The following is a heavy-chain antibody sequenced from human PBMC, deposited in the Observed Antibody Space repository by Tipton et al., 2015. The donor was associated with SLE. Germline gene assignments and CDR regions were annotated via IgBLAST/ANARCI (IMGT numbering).Heavy chain of an antibody. CDR2: INSDGSRT. CDR1: GFTFSSYG. D-gene: IGHD2-21*01. CDR3: VREGVMSIHY. J-gene: IGHJ4*02. Sequence: SLRLSCAASGFTFSSYGMSWVRQAPGKGLVWVSCINSDGSRTRYADSVEGRFTISRDNAKNTLYLQMNSLRGEDTAVYYCVREGVMSIHYWGQGTLVTVSS. V-gene: IGHV3-74*01.